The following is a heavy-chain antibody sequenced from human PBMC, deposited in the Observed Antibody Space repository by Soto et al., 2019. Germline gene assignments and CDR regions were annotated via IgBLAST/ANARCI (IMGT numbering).Heavy chain of an antibody. Sequence: GESLKISCKGSGYSFTSYWIGWVRQMPGKGLEWMGIIYPGDSDTRYSPSFQGQVTISADKSISTAYLQWSSLKASDTAMYYCARHGERGYGEAYYYYYYGMDVWGQGTTVTVSS. D-gene: IGHD5-12*01. V-gene: IGHV5-51*01. CDR2: IYPGDSDT. CDR3: ARHGERGYGEAYYYYYYGMDV. J-gene: IGHJ6*02. CDR1: GYSFTSYW.